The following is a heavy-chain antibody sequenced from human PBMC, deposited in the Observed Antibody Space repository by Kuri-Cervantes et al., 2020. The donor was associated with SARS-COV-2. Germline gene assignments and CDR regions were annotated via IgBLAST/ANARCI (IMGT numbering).Heavy chain of an antibody. CDR3: ARDADSSSWYPGAFDI. CDR1: GASMDNSY. Sequence: SCTVSGASMDNSYWSWIRQPPGKGLEWIGYLDTNGHTNYSPSLKPRVSMSVDRTSEKFSLRLTSVTAADTAVYYCARDADSSSWYPGAFDIWGQGTMVTVSS. CDR2: LDTNGHT. J-gene: IGHJ3*02. D-gene: IGHD6-13*01. V-gene: IGHV4-4*09.